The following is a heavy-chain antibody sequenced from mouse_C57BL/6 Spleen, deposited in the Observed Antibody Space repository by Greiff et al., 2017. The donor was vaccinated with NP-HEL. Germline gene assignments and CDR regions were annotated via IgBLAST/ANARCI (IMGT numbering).Heavy chain of an antibody. CDR2: INPSSGYT. CDR3: ARNDYATWGFDY. V-gene: IGHV1-7*01. D-gene: IGHD2-4*01. Sequence: VQLVESGAELAKPGASVKLSCKASGYTFTSYWMHWVKQRPGQGLEWIGYINPSSGYTKYNQKFKDKATLTADNSSSTAYMQLSSLTYEDSAVYYCARNDYATWGFDYWGQGTTLTVSS. CDR1: GYTFTSYW. J-gene: IGHJ2*01.